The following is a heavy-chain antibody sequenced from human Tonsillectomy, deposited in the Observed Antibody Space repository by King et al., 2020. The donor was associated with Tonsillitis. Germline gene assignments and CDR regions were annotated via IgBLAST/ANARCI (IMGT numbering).Heavy chain of an antibody. J-gene: IGHJ4*02. D-gene: IGHD3-10*01. Sequence: QLVQSGGGVVQPGGSLRLSCAASAFTFSNYGMHWVRQAPGKGLEWVAFIRYDGNNKDYGDSVKGRFTISRDNAKSTLYLQMNSLRAEDTAVYYCAKDVWGARFGALGYFDYWGQGTLVTVSS. CDR2: IRYDGNNK. CDR1: AFTFSNYG. CDR3: AKDVWGARFGALGYFDY. V-gene: IGHV3-30*02.